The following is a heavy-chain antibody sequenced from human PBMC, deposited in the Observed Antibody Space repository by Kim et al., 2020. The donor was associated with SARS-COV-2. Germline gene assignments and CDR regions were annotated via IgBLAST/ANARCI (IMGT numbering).Heavy chain of an antibody. CDR2: IYYSGST. CDR3: ARRSSSWYTQIFDY. J-gene: IGHJ4*02. CDR1: GGSISSSSYY. Sequence: SETLSLTCTVSGGSISSSSYYWGWIRQPPGKGLEWIGSIYYSGSTYYNPSLKSRVTISVNTSKNQFSLKLSSVTAADTAVYYCARRSSSWYTQIFDYWGQGTLVTVSS. D-gene: IGHD6-13*01. V-gene: IGHV4-39*01.